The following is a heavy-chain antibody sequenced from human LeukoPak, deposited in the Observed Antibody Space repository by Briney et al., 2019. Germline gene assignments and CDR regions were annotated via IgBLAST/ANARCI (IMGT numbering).Heavy chain of an antibody. CDR2: INPNSGGT. V-gene: IGHV1-2*02. J-gene: IGHJ4*02. D-gene: IGHD1-26*01. CDR1: GYTFTGYY. CDR3: ARENSKWELPLDY. Sequence: ASVKVSCEASGYTFTGYYMHWVRQAPGQGLEWMGWINPNSGGTNYAQKFQGRVTMTRDTSISTAYMELSRLRSDDTAVYYCARENSKWELPLDYWGQGTLVTVSS.